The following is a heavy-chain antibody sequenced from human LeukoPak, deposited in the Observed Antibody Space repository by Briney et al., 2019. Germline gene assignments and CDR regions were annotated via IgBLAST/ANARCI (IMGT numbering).Heavy chain of an antibody. CDR2: ISSYNDKN. V-gene: IGHV1-18*01. CDR1: GYTFTNYG. Sequence: ASVKVSCKASGYTFTNYGISWVRQAPGQGLEWMGWISSYNDKNSYIQKLQGRVTMTTDTSTATAYMELKSLRSDDTAVYYCARDYSSGNYYSSGLQERQFDYWGQGTLVTVSS. CDR3: ARDYSSGNYYSSGLQERQFDY. J-gene: IGHJ4*02. D-gene: IGHD1-26*01.